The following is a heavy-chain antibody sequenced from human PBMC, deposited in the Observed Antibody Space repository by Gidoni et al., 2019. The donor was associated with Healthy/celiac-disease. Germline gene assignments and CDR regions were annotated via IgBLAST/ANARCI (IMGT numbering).Heavy chain of an antibody. D-gene: IGHD2-2*02. Sequence: GQGLEWMGGIIPIFGTANYAQKFQGRVTITADKSTSTAYMELSSLRSEDTAVYYCRAAIMRNYYYGMDVWGQGTTVTVSS. J-gene: IGHJ6*02. V-gene: IGHV1-69*06. CDR2: IIPIFGTA. CDR3: RAAIMRNYYYGMDV.